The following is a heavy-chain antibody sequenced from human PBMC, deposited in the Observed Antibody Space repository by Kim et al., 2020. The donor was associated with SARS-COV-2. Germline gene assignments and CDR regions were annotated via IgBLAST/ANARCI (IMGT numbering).Heavy chain of an antibody. V-gene: IGHV4-4*02. CDR1: GGSISSSNW. CDR2: IYHSGST. D-gene: IGHD3-10*01. Sequence: SETLSLTCAVSGGSISSSNWWSWVRQPPGKGLEWIGEIYHSGSTNYNPSLKSRVTISVDKSKNQFSLKLSSVTAADTAVYFCAKWWESYYGSGIYYNWFDPWGQGTLVTVSS. J-gene: IGHJ5*02. CDR3: AKWWESYYGSGIYYNWFDP.